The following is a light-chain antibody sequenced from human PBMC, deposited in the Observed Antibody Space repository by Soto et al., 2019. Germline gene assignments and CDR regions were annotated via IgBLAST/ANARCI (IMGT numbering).Light chain of an antibody. CDR3: QHHAGGSRIN. CDR2: GAS. CDR1: QGVSSY. J-gene: IGKJ5*01. V-gene: IGKV3-20*01. Sequence: EVVITHYPCTLSVSPVESATLSFMASQGVSSYLAWYQQKPGQAPRLLIYGASSRATGIPNRFSGSGSGTDFTLTISRLEPEDFALYYCQHHAGGSRINFGQGTRLEIK.